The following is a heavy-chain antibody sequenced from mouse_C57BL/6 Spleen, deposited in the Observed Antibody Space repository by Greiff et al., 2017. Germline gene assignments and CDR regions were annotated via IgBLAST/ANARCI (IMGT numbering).Heavy chain of an antibody. CDR2: IYPGDGDT. CDR3: ARSLFGNAMDY. CDR1: GYAFSSYW. Sequence: QVQLQQSGAELVKPGASVKISCKASGYAFSSYWMNWVKQRPGKGLEWIGQIYPGDGDTNYNGKFKGKATLTADKSSSTAYMQLSSLTSEDSAVYFCARSLFGNAMDYWGQGTSVTVSS. J-gene: IGHJ4*01. D-gene: IGHD1-1*01. V-gene: IGHV1-80*01.